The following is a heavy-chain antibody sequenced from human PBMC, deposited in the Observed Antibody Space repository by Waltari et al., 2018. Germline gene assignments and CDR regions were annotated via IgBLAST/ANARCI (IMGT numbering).Heavy chain of an antibody. CDR3: AESPPMVQGVIVDY. J-gene: IGHJ4*02. CDR2: IRYDGSNK. CDR1: GFTFSSYG. D-gene: IGHD3-10*01. Sequence: QVQLVESGGGVVQPGGSLRLSCAASGFTFSSYGMHWVRQAPGKGLEWVAFIRYDGSNKYYADSVKGRFTISRDNSKNTLYLQMNSLRAEDTAVYYCAESPPMVQGVIVDYWGQGTLVTVSS. V-gene: IGHV3-30*02.